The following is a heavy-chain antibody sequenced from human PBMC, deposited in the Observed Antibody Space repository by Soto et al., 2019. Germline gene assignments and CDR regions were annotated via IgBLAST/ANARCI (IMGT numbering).Heavy chain of an antibody. CDR2: ISHSGST. V-gene: IGHV4-4*02. CDR1: GDSINSSHL. J-gene: IGHJ4*02. CDR3: GARHFRRGPRTDTRLDD. D-gene: IGHD3-3*02. Sequence: LRRPLSLTCAFAGDSINSSHLWNWVRQPPGKGLEWIGQISHSGSTNYNPSLTTRVNISVDKSKKHFSLKVTSVTAADTAVYYCGARHFRRGPRTDTRLDDWGQGTLVTVSS.